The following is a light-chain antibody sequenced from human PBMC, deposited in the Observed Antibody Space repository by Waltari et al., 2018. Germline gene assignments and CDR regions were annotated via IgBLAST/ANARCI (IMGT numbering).Light chain of an antibody. CDR2: RAS. V-gene: IGKV1-5*03. CDR3: QQYERDAPCT. Sequence: DIQMTQSPSTLSASVRDRVPLTSRASQNLNIWLAWYQPKPGKAPKLLIYRASSLESGVPSRFSGSGSGTEFTLTFISLQPDELATEFCQQYERDAPCTFGPGTKVDIK. J-gene: IGKJ3*01. CDR1: QNLNIW.